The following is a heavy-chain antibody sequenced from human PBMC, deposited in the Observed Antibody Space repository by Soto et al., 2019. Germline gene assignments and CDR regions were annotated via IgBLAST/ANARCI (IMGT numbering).Heavy chain of an antibody. J-gene: IGHJ4*02. CDR2: IYYTGTT. CDR3: TITSGDQQLHGLDY. V-gene: IGHV4-28*01. Sequence: PSETLSLTCAVSGYSISSGNWWGWIRQPPGEGLEWIGYIYYTGTTYYNPSLKSRVTMSVDTSKNQFSLRLSSVTAVDTAIYYCTITSGDQQLHGLDYWAQGTLVTVSS. D-gene: IGHD3-10*01. CDR1: GYSISSGNW.